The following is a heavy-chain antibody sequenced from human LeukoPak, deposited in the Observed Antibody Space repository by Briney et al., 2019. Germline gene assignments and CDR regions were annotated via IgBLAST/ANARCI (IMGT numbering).Heavy chain of an antibody. V-gene: IGHV3-7*01. CDR1: GFTFSSYW. Sequence: GGSLRLSCAASGFTFSSYWMSWVRQAPGKGLEWVAAIKQDGSETFHADSVKGRFTISRDNAKNSLYLQMNSLRAEDTAVYYCARGYSYGSPFDYWGQGTLVTVSS. CDR2: IKQDGSET. J-gene: IGHJ4*02. CDR3: ARGYSYGSPFDY. D-gene: IGHD5-18*01.